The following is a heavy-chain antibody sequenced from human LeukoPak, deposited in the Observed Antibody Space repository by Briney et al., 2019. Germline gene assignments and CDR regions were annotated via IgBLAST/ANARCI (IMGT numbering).Heavy chain of an antibody. V-gene: IGHV3-7*01. CDR2: IKTDGSQI. D-gene: IGHD6-13*01. J-gene: IGHJ6*03. CDR3: ASCGDSSSWYYYYYYMDV. Sequence: GGSLRLSCVASGFTFSSYWMTWVRQAPGKGLEWVANIKTDGSQIYYVDSVKGRFTISRDNAKNSLYLQMNSLRAEDTAVYYCASCGDSSSWYYYYYYMDVWGKGTTVTISS. CDR1: GFTFSSYW.